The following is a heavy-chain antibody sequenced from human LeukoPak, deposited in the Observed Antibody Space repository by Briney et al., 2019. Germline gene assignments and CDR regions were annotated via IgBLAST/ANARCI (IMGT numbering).Heavy chain of an antibody. D-gene: IGHD6-19*01. CDR3: AKGNSIAVSAFFDY. J-gene: IGHJ4*02. CDR2: ISWDGDNT. Sequence: PGGSLRLSCAASGFIFDDYTMSWVRQAPGKGLEWVALISWDGDNTYYADSVKGRFTISRDNSKNSLYLQMNSLRTEDTALYYCAKGNSIAVSAFFDYWGQGTLVTVSS. V-gene: IGHV3-43*01. CDR1: GFIFDDYT.